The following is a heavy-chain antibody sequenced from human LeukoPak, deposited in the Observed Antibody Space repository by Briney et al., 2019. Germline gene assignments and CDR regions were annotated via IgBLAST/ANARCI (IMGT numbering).Heavy chain of an antibody. D-gene: IGHD3-16*01. CDR3: ARGFGDWGLSWFDP. CDR2: IYYSGSA. CDR1: CGSVSSGSYY. V-gene: IGHV4-61*01. Sequence: SETLSLTCTVSCGSVSSGSYYWSWIRQPPGKGLEWIGYIYYSGSAKYNPSLKSRVTISVDTSKNQFSLKLTSVTAADTAVYYCARGFGDWGLSWFDPWGQGTLVTVSS. J-gene: IGHJ5*02.